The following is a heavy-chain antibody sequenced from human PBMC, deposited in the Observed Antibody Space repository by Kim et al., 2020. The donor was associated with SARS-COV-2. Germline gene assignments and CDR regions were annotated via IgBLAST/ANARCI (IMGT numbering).Heavy chain of an antibody. V-gene: IGHV3-30*18. CDR2: ISYDEKNK. J-gene: IGHJ6*02. D-gene: IGHD1-26*01. CDR1: GFTFNNYG. Sequence: GGSLRLSCAASGFTFNNYGMHWVRQAPGKGLEWVAVISYDEKNKYYVDSVKGRFTISRDNSKNMVYLQMNSLRAEDTAVYYCAKVEYYHSPYYYGMDVWGQGTTVTVSS. CDR3: AKVEYYHSPYYYGMDV.